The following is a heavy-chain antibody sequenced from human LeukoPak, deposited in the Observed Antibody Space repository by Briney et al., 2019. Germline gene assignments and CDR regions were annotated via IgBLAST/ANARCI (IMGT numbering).Heavy chain of an antibody. J-gene: IGHJ4*02. CDR3: TTVVSGDWYRGY. V-gene: IGHV3-15*01. CDR1: GFTFSNAW. CDR2: IKSKTDGGTA. D-gene: IGHD3-9*01. Sequence: GGSLRLSCAASGFTFSNAWMTWVRQAPGKGLEWVGRIKSKTDGGTADYAAPVKGRFTISIDDSSNTLFLQMNSLKTEDTAVYYCTTVVSGDWYRGYWGQGTLVTVSS.